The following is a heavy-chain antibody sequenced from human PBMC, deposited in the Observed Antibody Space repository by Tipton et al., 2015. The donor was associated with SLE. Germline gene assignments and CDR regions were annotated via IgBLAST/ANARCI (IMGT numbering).Heavy chain of an antibody. D-gene: IGHD6-19*01. Sequence: TLSLTCTVSGGSISSSSYYWGWIRQPPGKGLEWIGSIYYSGSTYYNPSLKSRVSISVDTSKNQVSLRLASVSAADTAVYYCAAVRLQRDGWYPWDFWGQGTLVTV. CDR3: AAVRLQRDGWYPWDF. V-gene: IGHV4-39*07. CDR1: GGSISSSSYY. J-gene: IGHJ4*02. CDR2: IYYSGST.